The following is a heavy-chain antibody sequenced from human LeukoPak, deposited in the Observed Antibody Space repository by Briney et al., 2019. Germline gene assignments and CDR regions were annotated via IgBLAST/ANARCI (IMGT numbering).Heavy chain of an antibody. V-gene: IGHV4-59*11. CDR3: ARFLYGSNSFDY. CDR2: IYYSGST. CDR1: GGSISSHY. Sequence: NPSETLSLTCTVSGGSISSHYRSWIRQPPGKGLEWIGYIYYSGSTNYNPSLKSRVTISVDTSKNQFSLKLSSVTAADTAVYSCARFLYGSNSFDYWGQGTLVTVSS. J-gene: IGHJ4*02. D-gene: IGHD4-23*01.